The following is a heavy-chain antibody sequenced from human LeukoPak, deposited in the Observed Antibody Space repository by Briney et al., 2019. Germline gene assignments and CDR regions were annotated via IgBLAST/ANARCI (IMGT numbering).Heavy chain of an antibody. CDR2: IYYSGST. J-gene: IGHJ6*02. Sequence: SGTLSLTCPVSGGSISSYYWSWIRQPPGKGLEWIGYIYYSGSTNYNPSLKSRVTISVDTSKNQFSLKLSSVTAADTAVYYCARDNWNYGSSMDVWGQGTTVTVSS. CDR1: GGSISSYY. D-gene: IGHD1-7*01. CDR3: ARDNWNYGSSMDV. V-gene: IGHV4-59*01.